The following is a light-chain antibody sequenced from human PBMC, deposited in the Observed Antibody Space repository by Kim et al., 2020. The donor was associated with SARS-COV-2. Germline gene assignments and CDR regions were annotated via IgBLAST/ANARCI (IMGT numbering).Light chain of an antibody. J-gene: IGLJ2*01. V-gene: IGLV1-47*01. Sequence: QSVLTQPPSASGTPGQRVTISCSGSSSNIGSNYVYWYQQLPGTAPKLLIYRNNQRPSGVPDRFSGSKSGTSASLAISGLRSEDEADYYCAAWDDSRVVQVFGGGTQLTVL. CDR2: RNN. CDR1: SSNIGSNY. CDR3: AAWDDSRVVQV.